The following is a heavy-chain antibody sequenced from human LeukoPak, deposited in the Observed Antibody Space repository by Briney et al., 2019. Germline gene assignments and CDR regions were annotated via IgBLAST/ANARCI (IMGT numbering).Heavy chain of an antibody. V-gene: IGHV5-51*01. J-gene: IGHJ4*01. CDR3: ARFSRDGYNYLDY. Sequence: GESLKISCKGSGYSFTSYWIGWVRQMPGKGLECMGIIYPGDSDTRYSPSFQGQVTISADRSISTAYLQWSSLKASDTAMYYCARFSRDGYNYLDYWGQGTLVTVSS. CDR1: GYSFTSYW. CDR2: IYPGDSDT. D-gene: IGHD5-24*01.